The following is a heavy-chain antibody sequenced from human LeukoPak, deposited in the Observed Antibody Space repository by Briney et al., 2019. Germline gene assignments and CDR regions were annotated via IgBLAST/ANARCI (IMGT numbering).Heavy chain of an antibody. CDR1: GGSFSGYY. J-gene: IGHJ4*02. CDR2: INHSGST. V-gene: IGHV4-34*01. CDR3: ARTIFGVVIKDY. Sequence: TSETLSLTCAVYGGSFSGYYWSWIRQPPGKGLEWIGEINHSGSTNYNPSLKSRVTISVDTSKNQFSLKLSSVTAADTAVYYCARTIFGVVIKDYWGQGTLVTVSS. D-gene: IGHD3-3*01.